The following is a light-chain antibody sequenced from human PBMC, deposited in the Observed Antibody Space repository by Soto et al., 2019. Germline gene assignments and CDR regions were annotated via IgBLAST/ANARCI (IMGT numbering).Light chain of an antibody. Sequence: EIVMTQSPATLSVSPGERATLSCRASQSVRSNLAWYQQKPGQAPRLLIYGASTMATGIPARFSGRGSGTEFTLTLSSLQSEDFGVYYCQQYNNWSYVYTFGQGTKLELK. J-gene: IGKJ2*01. CDR3: QQYNNWSYVYT. CDR1: QSVRSN. CDR2: GAS. V-gene: IGKV3-15*01.